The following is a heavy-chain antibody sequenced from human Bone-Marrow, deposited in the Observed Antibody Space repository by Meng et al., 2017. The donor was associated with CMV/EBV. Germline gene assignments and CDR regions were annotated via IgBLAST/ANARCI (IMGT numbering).Heavy chain of an antibody. D-gene: IGHD1-26*01. CDR2: INWNGGST. CDR3: ARKLGGSYYTIWFDP. V-gene: IGHV3-20*01. J-gene: IGHJ5*02. CDR1: GFTFDDYG. Sequence: GGSLRLSCAASGFTFDDYGMSWVRQVPGKGLEWVSGINWNGGSTGYVDSVKGRFTISRDNAKNSLSLQMDSLRAEDTALYHCARKLGGSYYTIWFDPWGQGTLVTVSS.